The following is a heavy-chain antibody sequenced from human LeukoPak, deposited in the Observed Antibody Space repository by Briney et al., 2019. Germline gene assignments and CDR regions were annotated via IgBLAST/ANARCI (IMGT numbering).Heavy chain of an antibody. CDR1: GGSITGSNW. J-gene: IGHJ4*02. CDR3: ARNAGNSDVDY. CDR2: IYHSGST. D-gene: IGHD4-23*01. Sequence: SETLSLTCAVSGGSITGSNWWTWVRQPPGKGLEWIGEIYHSGSTNYNPSLKSRVTIPVDKSNNQFSLKLNSMTAADTAVYYCARNAGNSDVDYWGQGILVTVSS. V-gene: IGHV4-4*02.